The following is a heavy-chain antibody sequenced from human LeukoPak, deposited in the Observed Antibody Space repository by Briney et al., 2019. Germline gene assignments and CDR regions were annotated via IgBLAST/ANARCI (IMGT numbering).Heavy chain of an antibody. V-gene: IGHV1-69*05. CDR1: GGTFSSYA. CDR3: ARGVPALKWLRFDY. Sequence: SVKVSCKASGGTFSSYAISWVRQAPGQGLEWMGGIIPIFGTANYAQKFQGRVTITTDESTSTAYMELGSLRSEDTAVYYCARGVPALKWLRFDYWGQGTLVTVSS. J-gene: IGHJ4*02. CDR2: IIPIFGTA. D-gene: IGHD5-12*01.